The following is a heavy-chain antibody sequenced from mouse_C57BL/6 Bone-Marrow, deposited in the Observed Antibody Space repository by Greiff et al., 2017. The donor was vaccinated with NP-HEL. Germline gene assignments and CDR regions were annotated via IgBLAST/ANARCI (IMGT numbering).Heavy chain of an antibody. J-gene: IGHJ2*01. CDR3: TRVNYGSSPYYFDY. CDR1: GFTFSSYA. Sequence: EVQGVESGEGLVKPGGSLKLSCAASGFTFSSYAMSWVRQTPEKRLEWVAYISSGGDYIYYADTVKGRFTISRDNARNTLYLQMSSLKSEDTAMYYCTRVNYGSSPYYFDYWGQGTTLTVSS. V-gene: IGHV5-9-1*02. D-gene: IGHD1-1*01. CDR2: ISSGGDYI.